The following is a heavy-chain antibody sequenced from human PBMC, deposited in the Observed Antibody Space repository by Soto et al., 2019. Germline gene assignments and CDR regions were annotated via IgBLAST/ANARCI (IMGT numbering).Heavy chain of an antibody. CDR1: GFTLSSVG. J-gene: IGHJ4*01. CDR2: TPYNENTK. V-gene: IGHV3-30*18. CDR3: AKEESSGYYRTADY. D-gene: IGHD6-19*01. Sequence: QVQLVESGGGVVQPGRSLRLSCAASGFTLSSVGMHWVRQAPGKGLEWVGVTPYNENTKYYGASVKGRFTISRDNPKNMVYLEMNSLRAEDTAVYYCAKEESSGYYRTADYWGHGTLVSVSS.